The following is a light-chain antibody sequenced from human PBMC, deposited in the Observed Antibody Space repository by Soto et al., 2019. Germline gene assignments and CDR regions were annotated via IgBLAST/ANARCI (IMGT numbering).Light chain of an antibody. Sequence: EIVLTQSPATLSLSPGERATLSCRASQSGSSYLAWYQQKPGQDLRLLIYDASNRAPGIPARFSGSGSGTDVSPLNSSVGSDDFAVYYRYYRKSRLGLTFGPGTKVDIK. V-gene: IGKV3-11*01. CDR2: DAS. CDR1: QSGSSY. CDR3: YYRKSRLGLT. J-gene: IGKJ3*01.